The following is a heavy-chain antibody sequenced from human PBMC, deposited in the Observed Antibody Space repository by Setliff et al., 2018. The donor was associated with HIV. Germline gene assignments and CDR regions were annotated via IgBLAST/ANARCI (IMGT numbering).Heavy chain of an antibody. Sequence: PGGSLRLSCAASGLIFGDIEMNWVRQAPGKGLEWASYISGSDDTVLYAESVKGRFSVSRDNADNSLSLQMNGLRDDDTAVYFCATSSPPDDYGDLGGIDHWGQGTLVTVSS. CDR3: ATSSPPDDYGDLGGIDH. J-gene: IGHJ4*02. CDR2: ISGSDDTV. D-gene: IGHD4-17*01. V-gene: IGHV3-48*03. CDR1: GLIFGDIE.